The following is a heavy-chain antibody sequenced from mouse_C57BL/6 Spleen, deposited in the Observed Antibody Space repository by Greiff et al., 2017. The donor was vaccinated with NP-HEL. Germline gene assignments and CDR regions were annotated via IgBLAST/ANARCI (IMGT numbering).Heavy chain of an antibody. Sequence: QVQLQQSGAELVMPGASVKLSCKASGYTFTSYWMHWVKQRPGQGLEWIGEIDPSDSYTNYNQKFKGKSTLTVDKSSSTAYMQLSSLTSEDSAVYYCAPNYGGAMDYWGQGTSVTVSS. CDR1: GYTFTSYW. J-gene: IGHJ4*01. CDR3: APNYGGAMDY. D-gene: IGHD1-1*01. V-gene: IGHV1-69*01. CDR2: IDPSDSYT.